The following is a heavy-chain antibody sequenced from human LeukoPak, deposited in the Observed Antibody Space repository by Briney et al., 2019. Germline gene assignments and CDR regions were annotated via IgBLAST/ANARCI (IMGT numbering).Heavy chain of an antibody. CDR2: IIPIFGTA. D-gene: IGHD2-15*01. CDR1: GGTFSSYA. Sequence: SVKVSRKASGGTFSSYAISWVRQAPGQGLEWMGGIIPIFGTANYAQKFQGRVTITADKSTSTAYMELSSLRSEDTAVYYCAGGGSLRSYGMDVWGKGTTVTVSS. CDR3: AGGGSLRSYGMDV. J-gene: IGHJ6*04. V-gene: IGHV1-69*06.